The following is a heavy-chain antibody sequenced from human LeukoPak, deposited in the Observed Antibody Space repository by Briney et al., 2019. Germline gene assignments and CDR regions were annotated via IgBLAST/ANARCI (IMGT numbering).Heavy chain of an antibody. V-gene: IGHV5-10-1*01. CDR2: IDPSDSYT. D-gene: IGHD3-10*01. Sequence: RGESLKISCKGSGYSFTSYWISWVRQMPVKGLEWMGRIDPSDSYTNYSPSFQGHVTISADKSISTAYLQWSSLKASDTAMYYCARRRFATGSYPNMDNWFDPWGQGTLVTVSS. J-gene: IGHJ5*02. CDR1: GYSFTSYW. CDR3: ARRRFATGSYPNMDNWFDP.